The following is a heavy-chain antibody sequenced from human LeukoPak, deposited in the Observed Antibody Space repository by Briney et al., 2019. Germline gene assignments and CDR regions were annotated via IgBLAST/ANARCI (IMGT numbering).Heavy chain of an antibody. CDR3: ANWAGGNSDGTYEH. CDR1: GFTFSSHG. J-gene: IGHJ1*01. CDR2: IAYDGSYV. Sequence: GGSLRLSCAASGFTFSSHGMHWVRQAPGKGLEWLTLIAYDGSYVYSADSVKGRFTISRDNSKNTLYLQMNSLETEDTAMYYCANWAGGNSDGTYEHWGQGTLVTVSS. V-gene: IGHV3-30*18. D-gene: IGHD4-23*01.